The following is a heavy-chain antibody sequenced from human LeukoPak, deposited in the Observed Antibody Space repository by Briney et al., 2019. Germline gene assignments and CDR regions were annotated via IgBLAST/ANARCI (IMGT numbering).Heavy chain of an antibody. D-gene: IGHD3-22*01. V-gene: IGHV4-34*01. J-gene: IGHJ3*02. CDR3: ARSNIDVYYYDSRANKDAFDM. Sequence: SETLSLTCAVYGVSFSDYYWRWIRQPPGKGREWMGEINHSGSTNYNPSLKSRVTISVDTSKNQFSLKRNSVTAADTAVYYCARSNIDVYYYDSRANKDAFDMWGQGTMVTVSS. CDR2: INHSGST. CDR1: GVSFSDYY.